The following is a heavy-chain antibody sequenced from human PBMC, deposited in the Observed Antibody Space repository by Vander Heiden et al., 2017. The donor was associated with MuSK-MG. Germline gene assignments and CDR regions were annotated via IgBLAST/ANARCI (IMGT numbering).Heavy chain of an antibody. CDR1: GGTFSSYA. V-gene: IGHV1-69*06. CDR3: ARGDWTRPDAFDI. J-gene: IGHJ3*02. CDR2: IIPIFGTA. Sequence: QVQLVQSGAEVKKPGSSVKVSCKASGGTFSSYAISWVRQAPRQGLEWMGGIIPIFGTANYAQKVQGRVTITADKSTSTAYMELSRMRSEDTAVYYFARGDWTRPDAFDIWCQGTMVTVSS. D-gene: IGHD1-1*01.